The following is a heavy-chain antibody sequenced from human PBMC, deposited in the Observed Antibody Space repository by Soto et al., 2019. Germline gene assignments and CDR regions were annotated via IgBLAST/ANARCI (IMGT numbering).Heavy chain of an antibody. CDR2: IYWDDDK. CDR3: AQGRAEWAYFDY. D-gene: IGHD1-26*01. V-gene: IGHV2-5*02. J-gene: IGHJ4*02. Sequence: QITLRESGPTLVRPTQTLTLTCTFSGFSLNTDEVSVSWIRQPPGKAPEWLALIYWDDDKRYKSSLKNRVTITKDPSKNQVVLTMSNMSPVDTAIYYCAQGRAEWAYFDYWGQGTPVTVSS. CDR1: GFSLNTDEVS.